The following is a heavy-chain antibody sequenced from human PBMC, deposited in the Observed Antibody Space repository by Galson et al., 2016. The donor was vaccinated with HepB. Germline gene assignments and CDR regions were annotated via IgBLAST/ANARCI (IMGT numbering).Heavy chain of an antibody. J-gene: IGHJ4*02. CDR2: IRSKAYGGTA. V-gene: IGHV3-49*03. D-gene: IGHD5-24*01. Sequence: SLRLSCATSGFTFRDYAMNWFRQAPGKGLEWVGFIRSKAYGGTAEYVPSVKGRFTISRDDSKSIAYLQINSLRSEDTAVYFCAGEGDLATGHRMIWGQGTLVTVSS. CDR3: AGEGDLATGHRMI. CDR1: GFTFRDYA.